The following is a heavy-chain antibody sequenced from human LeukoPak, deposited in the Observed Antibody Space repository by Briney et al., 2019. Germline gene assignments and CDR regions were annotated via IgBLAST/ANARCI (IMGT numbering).Heavy chain of an antibody. V-gene: IGHV6-1*01. CDR2: TRYRSTWNT. Sequence: QTLSLTCAISGDSVSSKSVSWSWIRQSPSRGLEFLGRTRYRSTWNTFYSLSVQGRITINADTSRNQVSLRLNSVTPEDTALYYCVRDFNWAFDYWGQGTLVTVSS. CDR1: GDSVSSKSVS. J-gene: IGHJ4*02. CDR3: VRDFNWAFDY. D-gene: IGHD7-27*01.